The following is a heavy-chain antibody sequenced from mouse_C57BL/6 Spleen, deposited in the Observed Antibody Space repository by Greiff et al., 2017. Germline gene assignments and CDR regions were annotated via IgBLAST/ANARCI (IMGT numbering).Heavy chain of an antibody. CDR2: IHPNSGST. Sequence: QVQLQQPGAELVKPGASVKLSCKASGYTFTSYWMHWVKQRPGQGLEWIGMIHPNSGSTNYNEKFKSKATLTVDKSSSTAYMQLSSLTSEDSAVYYCARKGAYYSNYVPFDYWGQGTTLTVSS. CDR1: GYTFTSYW. CDR3: ARKGAYYSNYVPFDY. J-gene: IGHJ2*01. V-gene: IGHV1-64*01. D-gene: IGHD2-5*01.